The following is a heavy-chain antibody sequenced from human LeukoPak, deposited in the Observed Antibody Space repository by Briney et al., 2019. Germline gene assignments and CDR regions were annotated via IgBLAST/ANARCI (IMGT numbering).Heavy chain of an antibody. D-gene: IGHD1-14*01. J-gene: IGHJ4*02. CDR3: ARHEVNGIIVS. V-gene: IGHV4-39*01. Sequence: SETLSLTCTVSGGSISSSSYYWGWIRQPPGKGLEWIGSIYYSGSTYYNPSLKSRVTISVDTSKNQFSLKLSSVTAADTAVYHCARHEVNGIIVSWGQGTLVTVSS. CDR1: GGSISSSSYY. CDR2: IYYSGST.